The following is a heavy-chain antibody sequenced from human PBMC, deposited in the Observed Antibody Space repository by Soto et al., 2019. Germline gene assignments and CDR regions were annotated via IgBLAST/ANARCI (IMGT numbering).Heavy chain of an antibody. CDR1: GYSVSSSDYY. J-gene: IGHJ6*02. D-gene: IGHD2-15*01. Sequence: PSETLSLTCSVSGYSVSSSDYYWAWIRQPPGTGLEWIGSMFYSGLTYYNPSLKSRVTLSVDTPKNHFSVRLNSVTAADTAVYYCAPLTVSLSGPYGIHVWGQGTTVTAP. CDR2: MFYSGLT. CDR3: APLTVSLSGPYGIHV. V-gene: IGHV4-39*01.